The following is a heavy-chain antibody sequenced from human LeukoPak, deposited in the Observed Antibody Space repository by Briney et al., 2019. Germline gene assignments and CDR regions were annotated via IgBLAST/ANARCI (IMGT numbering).Heavy chain of an antibody. V-gene: IGHV4-59*01. Sequence: SETLSLTCTVSGGSISSYYWSWIRQPPGKGLEWIGYIYYSGSTNYNPSLKSRVTISVDTSKNQFSLKLSSVTAADTAVYYCARASTMVRGDGTPWFDPWGQGTLVTVSS. D-gene: IGHD3-10*01. CDR3: ARASTMVRGDGTPWFDP. CDR2: IYYSGST. J-gene: IGHJ5*02. CDR1: GGSISSYY.